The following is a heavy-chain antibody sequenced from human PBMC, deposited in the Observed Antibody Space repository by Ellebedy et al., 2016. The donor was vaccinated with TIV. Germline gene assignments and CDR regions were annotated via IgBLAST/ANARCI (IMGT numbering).Heavy chain of an antibody. CDR1: GFTFTDYW. Sequence: GGSLRLSCVATGFTFTDYWMTWVRQAPGKGLEWVSNASQDGSEKYYVDSVKGRFTVSRDNAKNSVYLQMNHLRAEDTAVYYCTTPYYYGSGSYFLWGQGTLVSVFS. CDR3: TTPYYYGSGSYFL. J-gene: IGHJ4*02. D-gene: IGHD3-10*01. V-gene: IGHV3-7*03. CDR2: ASQDGSEK.